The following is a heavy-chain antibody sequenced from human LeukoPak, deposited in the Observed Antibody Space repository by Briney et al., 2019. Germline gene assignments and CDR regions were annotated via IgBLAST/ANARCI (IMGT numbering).Heavy chain of an antibody. D-gene: IGHD6-19*01. CDR2: ISYDGSNK. V-gene: IGHV3-30*18. CDR3: AKDRGLVLPDY. J-gene: IGHJ4*02. CDR1: GLTFSLYG. Sequence: PGGSLRLSCGASGLTFSLYGIHWVRQAPGKGLEWVALISYDGSNKYYADSVKGRFTISRDNSKNTLYLQMNSLGAEDTAVYFCAKDRGLVLPDYWGQGTLVTVSS.